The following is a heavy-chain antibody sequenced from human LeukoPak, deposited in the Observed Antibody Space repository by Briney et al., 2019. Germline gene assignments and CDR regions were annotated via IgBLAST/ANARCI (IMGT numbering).Heavy chain of an antibody. D-gene: IGHD6-13*01. CDR1: GGTFSSYA. CDR3: ATDYSSSWLYFDY. CDR2: IIPIFGTA. V-gene: IGHV1-69*06. J-gene: IGHJ4*02. Sequence: SVKVSCKASGGTFSSYAISWVRQAPGQGLEWMGGIIPIFGTANYAQKFQGRVTMTEDTSTDTAYMELSSLRSEDTAVYYCATDYSSSWLYFDYWGQGTLVTVSS.